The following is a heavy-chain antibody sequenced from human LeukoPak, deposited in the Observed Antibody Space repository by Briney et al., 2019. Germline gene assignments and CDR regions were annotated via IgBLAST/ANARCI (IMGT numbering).Heavy chain of an antibody. J-gene: IGHJ4*02. Sequence: PGGSLRLSCAASGFTFSSYEMNWVRQAPGKGLEWVSYISSSGSTIYYADSVKGRFTISRDNAKNSLYLQMNSLRAEDTAVYYCARELLGFGELEFDYWGQGTLVTVSS. CDR2: ISSSGSTI. CDR3: ARELLGFGELEFDY. CDR1: GFTFSSYE. D-gene: IGHD3-10*01. V-gene: IGHV3-48*03.